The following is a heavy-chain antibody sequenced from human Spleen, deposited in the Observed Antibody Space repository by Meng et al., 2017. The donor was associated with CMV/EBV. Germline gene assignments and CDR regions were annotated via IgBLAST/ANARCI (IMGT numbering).Heavy chain of an antibody. Sequence: LTCPVSGGSVSSDRYDWSWIRQPPGKGLEWIGYISYSGGTNYNPSLKRRVIISVDTSKNKFSLKLSSATAADTAVYYCARYSSSSFDPWGQGTLVTVSS. D-gene: IGHD6-6*01. CDR3: ARYSSSSFDP. V-gene: IGHV4-61*01. CDR2: ISYSGGT. J-gene: IGHJ5*02. CDR1: GGSVSSDRYD.